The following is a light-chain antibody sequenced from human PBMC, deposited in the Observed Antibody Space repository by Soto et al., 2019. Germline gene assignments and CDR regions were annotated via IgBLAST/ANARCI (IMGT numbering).Light chain of an antibody. V-gene: IGKV4-1*01. J-gene: IGKJ4*01. CDR3: QQYYITPLT. CDR1: QSVLYSTNNKNY. CDR2: WAA. Sequence: DIVMTQSPDSLAESLGERATINCKSSQSVLYSTNNKNYLAWYQQKPGQPPKLLIYWAATRESGVPDRFSGSGSGTDFTLTISSLQAEDVAVYYCQQYYITPLTFGGGTKVEIK.